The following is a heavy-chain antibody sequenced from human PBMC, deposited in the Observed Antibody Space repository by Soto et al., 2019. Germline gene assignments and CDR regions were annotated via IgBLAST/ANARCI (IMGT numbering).Heavy chain of an antibody. CDR2: ISPSGDST. D-gene: IGHD4-17*01. CDR3: VKGSGTVTLNFFNY. Sequence: EVQLLESGGGLVQPGGSLRLSCAASGFTFSGYAMNLVRQASGKGLEWVSAISPSGDSTYYADSVKGRSTISRYNSKSTLYLQMNSLRAEDTAVYYCVKGSGTVTLNFFNYWGQGTLVTVSS. J-gene: IGHJ4*02. V-gene: IGHV3-23*01. CDR1: GFTFSGYA.